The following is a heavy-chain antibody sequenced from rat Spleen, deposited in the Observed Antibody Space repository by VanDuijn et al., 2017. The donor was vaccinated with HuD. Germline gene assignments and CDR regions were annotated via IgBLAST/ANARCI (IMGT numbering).Heavy chain of an antibody. CDR2: ISYDGITT. D-gene: IGHD1-9*01. J-gene: IGHJ2*01. Sequence: EVQLVESGGGLVQPGRSLKVSCAASGFTFKNYGMAWVRQAPAKGLEWVAAISYDGITTYYRDSVRGRFTISSDNAKTTLYLQMDSLRSEDTATYHCARRHYGYTDYFDYWGQGVMVTVSS. CDR1: GFTFKNYG. CDR3: ARRHYGYTDYFDY. V-gene: IGHV5-29*01.